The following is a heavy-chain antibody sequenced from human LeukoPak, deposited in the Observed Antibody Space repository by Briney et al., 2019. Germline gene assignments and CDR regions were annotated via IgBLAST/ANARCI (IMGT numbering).Heavy chain of an antibody. Sequence: PSETLSLTCTVYGGSFSGYYWSWIRQPPGTGLEWIGEINHSGSTKYNPSLKSRVTISVDTSKNQLSLKLSSVTAADTAVYYCARAVAAADSFDYWGQGTLVTVSS. J-gene: IGHJ4*02. V-gene: IGHV4-34*01. CDR2: INHSGST. CDR1: GGSFSGYY. CDR3: ARAVAAADSFDY. D-gene: IGHD6-13*01.